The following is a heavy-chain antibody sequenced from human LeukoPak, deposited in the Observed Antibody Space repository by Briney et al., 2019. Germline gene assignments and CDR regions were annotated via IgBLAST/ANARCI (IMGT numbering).Heavy chain of an antibody. D-gene: IGHD3-22*01. CDR3: ARDYPYYYDSSGYYSFDY. J-gene: IGHJ4*02. CDR1: GFTVSTNY. V-gene: IGHV3-66*01. CDR2: IYSGGST. Sequence: GGSLRLSCAASGFTVSTNYMSWVRQAPGKGLEWVPVIYSGGSTYYADSVKGRFTISRDTSKNTLFLQMNSLRAEDTAVYFCARDYPYYYDSSGYYSFDYWGQGTLVTVSS.